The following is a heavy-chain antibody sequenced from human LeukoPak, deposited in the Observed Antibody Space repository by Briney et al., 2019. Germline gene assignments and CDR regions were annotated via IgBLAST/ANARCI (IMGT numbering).Heavy chain of an antibody. J-gene: IGHJ6*03. CDR1: GGTFSSYA. CDR2: IIPIFGTA. V-gene: IGHV1-69*13. D-gene: IGHD3-10*01. CDR3: ARDPGLYGGYYYMDV. Sequence: ASVKVSCKASGGTFSSYAISWVRQAPGQGLEWMGGIIPIFGTANYAQKFQGRVTITADESTSTAYMELSSLRSEDTAVYYCARDPGLYGGYYYMDVWGKGTTVTVSS.